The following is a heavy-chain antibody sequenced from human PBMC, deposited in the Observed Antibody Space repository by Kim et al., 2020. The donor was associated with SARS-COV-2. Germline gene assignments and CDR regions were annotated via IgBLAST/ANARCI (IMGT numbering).Heavy chain of an antibody. Sequence: VKGRVTISRDNAQNALYLQMNSLRAEDTALYYCAKGIWGSGYYYYYYYMDVWGKGTTVTVSS. D-gene: IGHD3-16*01. CDR3: AKGIWGSGYYYYYYYMDV. V-gene: IGHV3-9*01. J-gene: IGHJ6*03.